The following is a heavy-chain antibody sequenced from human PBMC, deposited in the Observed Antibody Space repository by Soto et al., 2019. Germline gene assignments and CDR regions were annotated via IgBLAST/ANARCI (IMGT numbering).Heavy chain of an antibody. V-gene: IGHV4-59*08. J-gene: IGHJ3*02. Sequence: QVQLQESGPGLVKPSETLSLTCTVSGVSVTNYYWTWIRQPPGKGLEWIGYFHSSGRSIHNPSLESRVTTSVDTSKNHVSLELASVTAADTAVYYCARRSWNDLEGIDAFAIWGQGIMVTVSS. CDR1: GVSVTNYY. D-gene: IGHD1-1*01. CDR2: FHSSGRS. CDR3: ARRSWNDLEGIDAFAI.